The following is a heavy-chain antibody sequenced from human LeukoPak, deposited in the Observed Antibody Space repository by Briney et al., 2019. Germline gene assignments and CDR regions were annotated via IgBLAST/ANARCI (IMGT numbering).Heavy chain of an antibody. D-gene: IGHD1-7*01. CDR2: ISYDGSNK. Sequence: GGSLRLSCAASGFTFSSYAMHWVRQAPGKGLEWVAVISYDGSNKYYADSVKGRFTISRDNSKNTLYLQMNSLRAEDTAVYYCAREWNYGTVYCFDYWGQGTLVTVSS. CDR1: GFTFSSYA. CDR3: AREWNYGTVYCFDY. J-gene: IGHJ4*02. V-gene: IGHV3-30-3*01.